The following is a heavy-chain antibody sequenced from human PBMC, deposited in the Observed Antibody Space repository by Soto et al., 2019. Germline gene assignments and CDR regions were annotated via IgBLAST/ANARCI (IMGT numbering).Heavy chain of an antibody. D-gene: IGHD3-22*01. CDR3: AKDFYYDSSGSSLIDY. J-gene: IGHJ4*02. CDR1: GFTFDDYA. V-gene: IGHV3-9*01. CDR2: ISWNSGSI. Sequence: ESGGGLVQPGRSLRLSCAASGFTFDDYAMHWVRQAPGKGLEWVSGISWNSGSIGYADSVKGRFTISRDNAKNSLYLQMNSLRAEDTALYYCAKDFYYDSSGSSLIDYWGQGTLVTVSS.